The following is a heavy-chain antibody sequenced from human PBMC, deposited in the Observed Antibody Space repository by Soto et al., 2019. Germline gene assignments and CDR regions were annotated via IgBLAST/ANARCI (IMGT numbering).Heavy chain of an antibody. V-gene: IGHV3-48*03. Sequence: GGSLRLSCAASGFPFSRYEVNWVRQAPGKGLEWISYISESGTSMYYADAVKGRFAISRDNAQNSLYLQMNSLRTEDTAVYYCARDQEVHDSRGHKIRAMDVWGQGTTVTVSS. J-gene: IGHJ6*02. D-gene: IGHD6-19*01. CDR2: ISESGTSM. CDR3: ARDQEVHDSRGHKIRAMDV. CDR1: GFPFSRYE.